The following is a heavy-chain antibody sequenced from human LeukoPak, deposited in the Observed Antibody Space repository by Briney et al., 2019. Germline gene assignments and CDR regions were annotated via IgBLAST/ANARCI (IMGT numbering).Heavy chain of an antibody. J-gene: IGHJ4*02. CDR3: ARDHNDYGDSYFDY. V-gene: IGHV4-59*01. Sequence: SETLSLICTVSGGSISSYYWSWIRQPPGKGLEWIGYIYYSGSTNYNPSLKSRVTISVDTSKNQFSLKLSSVTAADTAVYYCARDHNDYGDSYFDYWGQGTLVTVSS. CDR2: IYYSGST. CDR1: GGSISSYY. D-gene: IGHD4-17*01.